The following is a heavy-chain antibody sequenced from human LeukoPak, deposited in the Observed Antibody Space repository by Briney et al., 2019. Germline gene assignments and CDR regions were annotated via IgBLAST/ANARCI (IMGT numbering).Heavy chain of an antibody. CDR3: ARDGGMGYYDSSGSYQIDY. J-gene: IGHJ4*02. CDR1: GFTFSSYG. Sequence: PGRSLRLSCAAYGFTFSSYGMHWVRQAPGKGLEWVSYISSSSSTIYYADSVKGRFTISRDNAKNSLYLQMNSLRAEDTAVYYCARDGGMGYYDSSGSYQIDYWGQGTLVTVSS. D-gene: IGHD3-22*01. CDR2: ISSSSSTI. V-gene: IGHV3-48*01.